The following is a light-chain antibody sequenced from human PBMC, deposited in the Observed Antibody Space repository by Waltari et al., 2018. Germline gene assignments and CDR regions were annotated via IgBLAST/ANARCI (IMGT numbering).Light chain of an antibody. CDR2: WVS. J-gene: IGKJ4*01. Sequence: EIVMTQSPESLAVSLGERASINCKSSQWVLYSSHKKSYLAWSQQKPGQPPKLLIYWVSTRQSGVPDRFSGSGSGTDFTLTISSLQAEDMAIYYCQQYYDIPLTFGGGTRVEI. CDR1: QWVLYSSHKKSY. CDR3: QQYYDIPLT. V-gene: IGKV4-1*01.